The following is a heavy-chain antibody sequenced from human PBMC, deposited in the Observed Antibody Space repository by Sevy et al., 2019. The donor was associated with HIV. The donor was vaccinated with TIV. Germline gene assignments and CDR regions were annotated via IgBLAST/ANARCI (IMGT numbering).Heavy chain of an antibody. Sequence: GGSLRLSCAVSGFTFSSYAMHWVRQAPVKGLEWVAVISYDGSNKYYADSVKGRFTISRDNSKNTLYLQMNSLRAEDTAVYYCARGAYGSGSYPNDYWGQGTLVTVSS. D-gene: IGHD3-10*01. J-gene: IGHJ4*02. CDR1: GFTFSSYA. V-gene: IGHV3-30-3*01. CDR2: ISYDGSNK. CDR3: ARGAYGSGSYPNDY.